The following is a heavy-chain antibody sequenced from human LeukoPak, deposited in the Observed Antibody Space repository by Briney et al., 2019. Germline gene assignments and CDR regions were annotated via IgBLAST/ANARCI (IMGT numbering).Heavy chain of an antibody. J-gene: IGHJ5*02. CDR3: ARASRVNLRVGAAGGTGWFDP. V-gene: IGHV1-69*13. CDR1: GGTFGNNA. D-gene: IGHD6-13*01. CDR2: IITILDTA. Sequence: ASVKVSCKASGGTFGNNAISWLRQAPAEGPEWMGDIITILDTANYAQKFQGRLTITADEFTSTAYMELSSLRSEDTAVYYCARASRVNLRVGAAGGTGWFDPWGQGTLVTVSS.